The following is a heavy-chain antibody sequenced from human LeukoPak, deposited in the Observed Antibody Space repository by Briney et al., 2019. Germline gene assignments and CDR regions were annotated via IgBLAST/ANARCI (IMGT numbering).Heavy chain of an antibody. J-gene: IGHJ2*01. V-gene: IGHV3-66*01. CDR3: ASPSVEMVAINGWYFDV. CDR1: GFTVSSNY. CDR2: IYGGGST. D-gene: IGHD5-24*01. Sequence: GGSLRLSCVASGFTVSSNYMTWVRQAPGKGLEWVSVIYGGGSTFYADSVNGRFTISRDSSQNTLLLQMNSLRAEDTAVYYCASPSVEMVAINGWYFDVWGRGTLVTVSS.